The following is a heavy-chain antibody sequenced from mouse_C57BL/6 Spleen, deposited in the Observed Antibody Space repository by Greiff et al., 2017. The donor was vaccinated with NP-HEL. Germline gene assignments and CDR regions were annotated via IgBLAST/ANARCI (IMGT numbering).Heavy chain of an antibody. Sequence: VKLMESGPGLVAPSQSLSITCTVSGFSLTSYGVDWVRQPPGKGLEWLGVIWGGGSTNYNSALMSRLSISKDNSKSQVFLKMNSLQTDDTAMYYCAKHEKLGPGDYYAMDYWGQGTSVTVSS. CDR1: GFSLTSYG. CDR3: AKHEKLGPGDYYAMDY. D-gene: IGHD4-1*01. CDR2: IWGGGST. V-gene: IGHV2-9*01. J-gene: IGHJ4*01.